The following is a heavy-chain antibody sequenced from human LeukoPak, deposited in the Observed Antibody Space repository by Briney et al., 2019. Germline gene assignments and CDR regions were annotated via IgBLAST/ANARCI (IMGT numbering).Heavy chain of an antibody. D-gene: IGHD3-3*01. CDR1: GFTFSDYN. J-gene: IGHJ5*02. Sequence: GRSLRLSCSASGFTFSDYNMRWIAQAPGKRLEWVSSMSRSGSTKYYADSVKGRFTISRDNAKISLFLQMNSLRAEDTAVYYCARVRYYDFWSLGWFDPWGQGTLVTVSS. CDR3: ARVRYYDFWSLGWFDP. V-gene: IGHV3-11*01. CDR2: MSRSGSTK.